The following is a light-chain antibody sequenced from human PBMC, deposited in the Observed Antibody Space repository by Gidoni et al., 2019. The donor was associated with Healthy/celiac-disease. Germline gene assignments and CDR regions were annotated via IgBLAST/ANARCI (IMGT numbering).Light chain of an antibody. CDR1: SSNIGAGYD. J-gene: IGLJ3*02. CDR3: QSYDSSLRGWL. V-gene: IGLV1-40*01. Sequence: QSVLTQPPSLSGAPCQRVTISCTVTSSNIGAGYDVHWSQQLPGTAPKLLIYGNSNRPSGVPDRFSGSKSGTSASLAITGLQAEDEADYYCQSYDSSLRGWLFGGANPLPVL. CDR2: GNS.